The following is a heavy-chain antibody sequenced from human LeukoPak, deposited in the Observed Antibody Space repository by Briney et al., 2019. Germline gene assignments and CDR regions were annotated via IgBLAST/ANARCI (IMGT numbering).Heavy chain of an antibody. CDR1: GFTFSSYA. CDR2: ISYDGSNK. CDR3: ARDGAGPLNY. V-gene: IGHV3-30-3*01. D-gene: IGHD1-26*01. J-gene: IGHJ4*02. Sequence: GRSLRLSCAASGFTFSSYAIHWVRQAPGKGLEWVAVISYDGSNKYYADSVKGRFTISRDNSKNTLYLQMNSLRAEDTAVYYCARDGAGPLNYWGQGTLVTVSS.